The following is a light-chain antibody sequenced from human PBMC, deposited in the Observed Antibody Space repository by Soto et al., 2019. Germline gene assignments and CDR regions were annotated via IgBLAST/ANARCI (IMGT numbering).Light chain of an antibody. J-gene: IGKJ1*01. CDR1: QSVSSY. CDR2: DAS. V-gene: IGKV3-11*01. Sequence: EILLTQSPATLSLSPGERATLSCRASQSVSSYLAWYQQKPGQAPRLLIYDASNRATGIPARFSGSGSGTDFTLTIRSLEPEDFAVYYCQHRSNWPWTFGQGTRWIS. CDR3: QHRSNWPWT.